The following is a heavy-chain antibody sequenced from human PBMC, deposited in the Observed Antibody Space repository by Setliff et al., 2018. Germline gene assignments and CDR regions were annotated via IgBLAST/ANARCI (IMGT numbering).Heavy chain of an antibody. D-gene: IGHD3-22*01. CDR2: IIPIFGTA. V-gene: IGHV1-69*05. CDR1: GGTFSSYG. Sequence: SVKVSCKASGGTFSSYGISWVRQAPGQGLEWMGGIIPIFGTANYAQKFQGRVTITTDESTGTADMELRSLRSDDTAVYYCARAGRNNYDSSGYYYDLYYYNYMDVWGKGTTVTVSS. J-gene: IGHJ6*03. CDR3: ARAGRNNYDSSGYYYDLYYYNYMDV.